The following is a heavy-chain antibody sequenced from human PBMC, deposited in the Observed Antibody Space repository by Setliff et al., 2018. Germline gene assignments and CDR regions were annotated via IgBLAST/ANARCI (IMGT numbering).Heavy chain of an antibody. J-gene: IGHJ4*02. Sequence: GGSLRLSCGASGFTYNNCWVSWVRQAPGKGLEWLASINPHGSEKYYADSVKGRFTISRDNAKNSLSLQMNNLRTEDTAVYYCFGAGACSYWGQGTLVTVSS. V-gene: IGHV3-7*01. D-gene: IGHD3-10*01. CDR2: INPHGSEK. CDR3: FGAGACSY. CDR1: GFTYNNCW.